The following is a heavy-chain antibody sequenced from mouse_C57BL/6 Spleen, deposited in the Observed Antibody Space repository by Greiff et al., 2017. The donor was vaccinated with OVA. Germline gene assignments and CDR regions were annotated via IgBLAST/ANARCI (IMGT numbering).Heavy chain of an antibody. J-gene: IGHJ4*01. Sequence: QVQLKESGPELVKPGASVKISCKASGYSFTSYYIHWVKQRPGQGLEWIGWIYPGSGNTKYNEKFKGKATLTADTSSSTAYMQLSSLTSEDSAVYYCARGTVRDAMDYWGQGTSVTVSS. CDR1: GYSFTSYY. CDR2: IYPGSGNT. D-gene: IGHD1-1*01. V-gene: IGHV1-66*01. CDR3: ARGTVRDAMDY.